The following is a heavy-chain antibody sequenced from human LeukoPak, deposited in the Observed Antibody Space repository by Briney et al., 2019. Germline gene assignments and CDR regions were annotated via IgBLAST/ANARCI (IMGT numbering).Heavy chain of an antibody. CDR1: GFTVSSNY. Sequence: GGSLRLSFAASGFTVSSNYMSWVRQAPGKGLEWVSVIYSGGSTYYADSVKGRFTISRDNSKNTLYLQMNSLRAEDTAVYYCARDRGSSGWSDYWGQGTLVTVSS. J-gene: IGHJ4*02. CDR2: IYSGGST. V-gene: IGHV3-53*01. CDR3: ARDRGSSGWSDY. D-gene: IGHD6-19*01.